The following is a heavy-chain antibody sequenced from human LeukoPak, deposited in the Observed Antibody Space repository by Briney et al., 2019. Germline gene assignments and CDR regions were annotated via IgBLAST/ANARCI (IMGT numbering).Heavy chain of an antibody. J-gene: IGHJ3*02. CDR1: GGSISSGGYS. CDR2: IYHSGST. CDR3: ARVLGSGSYYNGDDAFDI. Sequence: PSETLSLTCAVSGGSISSGGYSWSWIRQPPGKGLEWIGYIYHSGSTYYNPSLKSRVTISVDRSKNQFSLKLSSVTAADTAVYYCARVLGSGSYYNGDDAFDIWGQGTMVTVSS. V-gene: IGHV4-30-2*01. D-gene: IGHD3-10*01.